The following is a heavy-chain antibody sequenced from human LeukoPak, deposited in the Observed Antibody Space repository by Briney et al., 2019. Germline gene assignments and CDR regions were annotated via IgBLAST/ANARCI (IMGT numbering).Heavy chain of an antibody. D-gene: IGHD3-16*02. CDR3: ARDRNSYEYYDYVWGSYRPGYYCDY. Sequence: ASVKVSCKASGYTFTSYGISWVRQAPGQGLEWMGWISAYNGNTNYAQKLQGRVTMTTDTSTSTAYMELRSLRSDDTAVYYCARDRNSYEYYDYVWGSYRPGYYCDYWGQGTLVTVSS. J-gene: IGHJ4*02. CDR2: ISAYNGNT. CDR1: GYTFTSYG. V-gene: IGHV1-18*01.